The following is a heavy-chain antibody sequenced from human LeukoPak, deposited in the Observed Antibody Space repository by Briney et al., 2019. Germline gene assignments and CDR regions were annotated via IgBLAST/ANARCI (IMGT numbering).Heavy chain of an antibody. D-gene: IGHD2-21*02. CDR1: GFTFHNNG. V-gene: IGHV3-30*02. Sequence: GSLRLSCAASGFTFHNNGMHWVRQAPGKGLEWVAFIRYDGSNKYYADSVKGRFTISRDNSKNTLYLQMNSLRAEDTAVYYCAKDFPYCGGDCYSSAFDIWGQGTMVTVSS. J-gene: IGHJ3*02. CDR2: IRYDGSNK. CDR3: AKDFPYCGGDCYSSAFDI.